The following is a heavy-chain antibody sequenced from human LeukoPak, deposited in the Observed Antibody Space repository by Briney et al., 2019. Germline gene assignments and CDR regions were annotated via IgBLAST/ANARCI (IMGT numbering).Heavy chain of an antibody. CDR2: IDQDGSYK. J-gene: IGHJ6*02. CDR1: GFTFISYW. D-gene: IGHD4-17*01. V-gene: IGHV3-7*04. CDR3: ARVDDYGDYGAYFFYYGMDV. Sequence: GGSLRLSCAASGFTFISYWMSWVRQAPGKGLEWVANIDQDGSYKYYVDSVKGRFTISRDNAKNSLFLQMNSLRAEDTAVYYCARVDDYGDYGAYFFYYGMDVWGQGTTVTVSS.